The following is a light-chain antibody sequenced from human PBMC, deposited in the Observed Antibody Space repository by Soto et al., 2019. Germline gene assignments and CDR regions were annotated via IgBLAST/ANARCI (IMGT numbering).Light chain of an antibody. CDR2: GAS. V-gene: IGKV3-20*01. CDR1: KSVSSSY. J-gene: IGKJ1*01. CDR3: QQYGSSPLT. Sequence: EIVLTQSPGTLSLSPGERATLSCRASKSVSSSYLAWYQQKPGQAPRLLIYGASSRATGIPDRFSGSGSGTDVTLSISRLEPEDFSVYYGQQYGSSPLTVGQETKVEIK.